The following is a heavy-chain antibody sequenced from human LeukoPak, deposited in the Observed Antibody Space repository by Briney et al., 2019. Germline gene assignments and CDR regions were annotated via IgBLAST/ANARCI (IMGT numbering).Heavy chain of an antibody. Sequence: SETLSLTCTVSGGSISSSSYYWGWIRQPPGKGLEWIGSIYYSGSTYYNPSLKSRVTISVDTSKNQFSLKLSSVTAADTAVYYCARDQAEYSGYAYFDYWGQGTLVTVSS. J-gene: IGHJ4*02. CDR1: GGSISSSSYY. V-gene: IGHV4-39*07. D-gene: IGHD5-12*01. CDR3: ARDQAEYSGYAYFDY. CDR2: IYYSGST.